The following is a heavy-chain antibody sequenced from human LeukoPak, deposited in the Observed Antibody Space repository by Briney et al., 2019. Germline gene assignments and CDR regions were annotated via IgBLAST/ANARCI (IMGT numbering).Heavy chain of an antibody. CDR3: ATTQSSGWNYYYYYMDV. J-gene: IGHJ6*03. CDR2: INHSGST. D-gene: IGHD6-19*01. Sequence: SETLSLTCAVYGGSFSGYYWSWIRQPPGKRLEWIGEINHSGSTNYNPSLKSRVTISVDTSKNQFSLKLSSVTAADTAVYYCATTQSSGWNYYYYYMDVWGKGTTVTVSS. V-gene: IGHV4-34*01. CDR1: GGSFSGYY.